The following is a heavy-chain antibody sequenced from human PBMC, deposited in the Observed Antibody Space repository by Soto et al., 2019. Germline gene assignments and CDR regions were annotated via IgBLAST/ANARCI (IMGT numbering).Heavy chain of an antibody. CDR2: IYYSGST. J-gene: IGHJ6*02. CDR3: GWLGTIFGLVKGCYYHYGMDV. D-gene: IGHD3-3*01. Sequence: SETLSLSCTVSGGSISSSSYYWGWIRQPPGKGLEWIGSIYYSGSTYYNPSLKSRVTISVDTSKNQFSLKLSSVTAADTAVYYCGWLGTIFGLVKGCYYHYGMDVWGQGTTVTVSS. CDR1: GGSISSSSYY. V-gene: IGHV4-39*01.